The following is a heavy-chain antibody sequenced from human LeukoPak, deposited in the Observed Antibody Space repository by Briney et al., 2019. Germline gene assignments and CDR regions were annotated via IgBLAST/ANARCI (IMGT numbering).Heavy chain of an antibody. V-gene: IGHV4-61*01. CDR2: IYDSGNT. D-gene: IGHD3-10*01. CDR1: GGSVSSGSYY. CDR3: ASVLGFLYGANWFDH. Sequence: SETLSLTCTVSGGSVSSGSYYWRWIRQPPGKGLEWIGYIYDSGNTNYSPSLKSRVTISVDTSKNQFSLKLSSVTAADTAVYYCASVLGFLYGANWFDHWGQGTLVTVSS. J-gene: IGHJ5*02.